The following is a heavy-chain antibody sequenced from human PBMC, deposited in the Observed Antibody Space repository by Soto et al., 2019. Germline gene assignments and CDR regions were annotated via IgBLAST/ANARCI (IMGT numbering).Heavy chain of an antibody. D-gene: IGHD6-13*01. CDR2: ISAYNGNT. CDR3: ARARRSSWNAP. Sequence: QVQLVQSGAEVKKPGASVKVSCKASGYTFTSYGITWVRQAPGQGLEWMGWISAYNGNTNYAQKLQGRVTMTTDTSTSTGSRELRSLRSADMSVYYCARARRSSWNAPWGQGTLVTVSS. CDR1: GYTFTSYG. V-gene: IGHV1-18*03. J-gene: IGHJ5*02.